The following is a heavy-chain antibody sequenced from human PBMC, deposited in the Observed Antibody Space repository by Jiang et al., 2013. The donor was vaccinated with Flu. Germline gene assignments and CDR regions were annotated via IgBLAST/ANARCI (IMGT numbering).Heavy chain of an antibody. CDR3: GSSTTGSYWSSDS. D-gene: IGHD1-26*01. Sequence: SGAEVKKPGASVKVSCKASGYTFTSYAMHWVRQAPGQRLEWMGGTIPSHGTTTYNQNFQGRVTMTADQSATTAYMELSSLRSDDTAVYYCGSSTTGSYWSSDSWGQGTLVIVSS. V-gene: IGHV1-3*01. CDR2: TIPSHGTT. CDR1: GYTFTSYA. J-gene: IGHJ4*02.